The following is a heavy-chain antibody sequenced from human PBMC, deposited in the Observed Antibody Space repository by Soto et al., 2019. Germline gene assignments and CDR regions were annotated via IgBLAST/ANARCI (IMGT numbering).Heavy chain of an antibody. CDR3: ARIRTGEYSSSSRPRPYYYYYMDV. V-gene: IGHV3-21*01. CDR2: ISSSSSYI. D-gene: IGHD6-6*01. Sequence: GGSLRLSCAASGFTFSSYSMNWVRQAPGKGLEWVSSISSSSSYIYYADSVKGRFTISRDNAKNSLYLQMNSLRAEDTAVYYCARIRTGEYSSSSRPRPYYYYYMDVWGKGTTVTVSS. CDR1: GFTFSSYS. J-gene: IGHJ6*03.